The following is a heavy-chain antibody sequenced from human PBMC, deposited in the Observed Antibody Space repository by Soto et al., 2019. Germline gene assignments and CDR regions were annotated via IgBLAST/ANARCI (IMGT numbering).Heavy chain of an antibody. CDR1: GFTFNTYG. D-gene: IGHD6-19*01. CDR2: IWYDENNK. J-gene: IGHJ4*02. Sequence: QVQVVESGGGVVQPGRSLRLSCAASGFTFNTYGRHWVRQAPGKGLEWVAVIWYDENNKYHADSVKGRFTISRDNSKDTMYLQMNSLRGEDTAVYYCARDKGGGAVVPDYWGQGTLVTVSS. V-gene: IGHV3-33*01. CDR3: ARDKGGGAVVPDY.